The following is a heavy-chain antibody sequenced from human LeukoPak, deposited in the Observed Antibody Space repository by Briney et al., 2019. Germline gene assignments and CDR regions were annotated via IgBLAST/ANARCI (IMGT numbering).Heavy chain of an antibody. D-gene: IGHD3-16*01. CDR1: GFTLSTYW. Sequence: GGSLRLSCEAFGFTLSTYWMNWVRQVPGKGRDWVANINPDGSGKRYVDSVKGRFTIARDNADNSLCLQMNSLRAEDTVVYYCASWGAGGNSWGQGTLVTVSS. CDR2: INPDGSGK. CDR3: ASWGAGGNS. V-gene: IGHV3-7*01. J-gene: IGHJ4*02.